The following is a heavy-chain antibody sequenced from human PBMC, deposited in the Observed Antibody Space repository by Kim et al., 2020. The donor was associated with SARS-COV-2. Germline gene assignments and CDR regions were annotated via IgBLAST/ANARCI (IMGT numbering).Heavy chain of an antibody. Sequence: SETLSLTCTVSGGSISSSSYYWGWIRQPPGKGLEWIGSIYYSGSTYYNPSLKSRVTISVDTSKNQFSLKLSSVTAADTAVYYCARHPRHFAWRYSYGYVDYWDQGTLVTVSS. CDR2: IYYSGST. V-gene: IGHV4-39*01. CDR1: GGSISSSSYY. J-gene: IGHJ4*02. D-gene: IGHD5-18*01. CDR3: ARHPRHFAWRYSYGYVDY.